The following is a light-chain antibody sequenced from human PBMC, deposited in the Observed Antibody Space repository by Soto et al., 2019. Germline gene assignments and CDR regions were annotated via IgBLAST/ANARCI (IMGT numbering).Light chain of an antibody. CDR3: QQYNSYSHT. J-gene: IGKJ2*01. CDR2: KAS. V-gene: IGKV1-5*03. CDR1: QSISNW. Sequence: DIHMTLSPSTLSASVFEIVATAVRASQSISNWLAWYQHKPGKAPKLLIYKASSLRSGVPSRFSGSGSGTEFTLTISSLQPDDFATYYCQQYNSYSHTFGQGTKVDI.